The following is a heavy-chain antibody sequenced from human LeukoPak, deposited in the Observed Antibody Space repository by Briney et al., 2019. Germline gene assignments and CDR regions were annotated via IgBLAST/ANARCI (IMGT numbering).Heavy chain of an antibody. V-gene: IGHV4-59*08. J-gene: IGHJ4*02. CDR3: ARQLRSSFDY. Sequence: PSGTLSLTCAVSGGSISSSNWWSWIRQPPGKGLEWIGYIYYSGSTNYNPSLKSRVTISVDTSKNQFSLKLSSVTAADTAVYYCARQLRSSFDYWGQGTLVTVSS. CDR1: GGSISSSNW. D-gene: IGHD4-17*01. CDR2: IYYSGST.